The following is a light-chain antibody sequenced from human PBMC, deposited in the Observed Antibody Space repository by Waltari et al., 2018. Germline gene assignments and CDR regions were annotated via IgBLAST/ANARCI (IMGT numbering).Light chain of an antibody. CDR2: DVN. J-gene: IGLJ1*01. Sequence: QSALTQPASVSGSPGQSITISCTGSSSDVGGYNYVSWYQQHPGKAPKLIIDDVNNRPSGVSGRFFGSKSGYTASLTIAGLQAEDEADYYCSSYSSTSTLVFGFGTKVTVL. CDR3: SSYSSTSTLV. CDR1: SSDVGGYNY. V-gene: IGLV2-14*03.